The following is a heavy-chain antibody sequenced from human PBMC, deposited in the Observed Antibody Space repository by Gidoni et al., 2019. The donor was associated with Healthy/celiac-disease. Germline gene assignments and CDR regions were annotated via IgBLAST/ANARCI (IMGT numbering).Heavy chain of an antibody. J-gene: IGHJ5*02. V-gene: IGHV4-39*01. CDR3: ARNIYQWLVLDWFDP. Sequence: SIYYSGSTYYNPSLKSRVTISVDTSKNQFSLKLSSVTAADTAVYYCARNIYQWLVLDWFDPWGQGTLVTVSS. D-gene: IGHD6-19*01. CDR2: IYYSGST.